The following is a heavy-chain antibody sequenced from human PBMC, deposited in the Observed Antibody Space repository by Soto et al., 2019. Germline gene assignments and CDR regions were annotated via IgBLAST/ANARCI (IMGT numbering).Heavy chain of an antibody. CDR3: AKGAEDPLSLGMDV. CDR2: ISYDGSNT. CDR1: GCSISDYG. D-gene: IGHD1-26*01. V-gene: IGHV3-30*18. J-gene: IGHJ6*02. Sequence: PGGTLRLSCSACGCSISDYGMEWVRQAPGNVLEWVALISYDGSNTYYADSVKGLFTISRDNSKDTLFLQMTGLRREDTAVYYCAKGAEDPLSLGMDVCGRGTTVAVFS.